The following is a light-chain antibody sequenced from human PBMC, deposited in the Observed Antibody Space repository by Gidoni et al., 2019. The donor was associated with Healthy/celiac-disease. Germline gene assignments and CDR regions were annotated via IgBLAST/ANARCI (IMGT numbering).Light chain of an antibody. Sequence: DIQLTQSPSFLSASVGDRVTITCRASQGISSYLAWYQQKPGKAPKLLIYAASTLQSGVPSRFGGSGSETEFTLTISSLQPEDFATYYCQQLNSYPLFGGGTKVEIK. CDR2: AAS. J-gene: IGKJ4*01. CDR3: QQLNSYPL. V-gene: IGKV1-9*01. CDR1: QGISSY.